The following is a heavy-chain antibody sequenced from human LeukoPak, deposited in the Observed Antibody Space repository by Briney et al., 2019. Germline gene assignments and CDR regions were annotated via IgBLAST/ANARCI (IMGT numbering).Heavy chain of an antibody. D-gene: IGHD3-9*01. V-gene: IGHV1-18*01. CDR3: ASYYDILTGYRNYAFDI. CDR2: ISAYNGNT. Sequence: ASVKVSCKASGYTFSSYGISWVRQAPGQGLEWMGWISAYNGNTNYAQKLQGRVTMTTDTSTSTAYMELRSLRSDDTAVYYCASYYDILTGYRNYAFDIWGQGTMVTVSS. J-gene: IGHJ3*02. CDR1: GYTFSSYG.